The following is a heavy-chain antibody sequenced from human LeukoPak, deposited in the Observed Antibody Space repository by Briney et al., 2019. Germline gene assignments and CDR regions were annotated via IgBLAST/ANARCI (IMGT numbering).Heavy chain of an antibody. D-gene: IGHD6-13*01. CDR2: ISGSGGST. V-gene: IGHV3-23*01. CDR1: GFTFSSYA. CDR3: PKSPAGSSWPSIDY. Sequence: GGSLRLSCAASGFTFSSYAMSWVRQAPGKGLECVSPISGSGGSTYYRDSVKGRFTVSRDNSKNTLYLQMNSLRAEDTAVYYCPKSPAGSSWPSIDYWGQGTLVTVSS. J-gene: IGHJ4*02.